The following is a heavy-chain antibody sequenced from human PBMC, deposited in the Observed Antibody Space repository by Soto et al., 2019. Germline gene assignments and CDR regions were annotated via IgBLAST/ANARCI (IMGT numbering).Heavy chain of an antibody. V-gene: IGHV4-59*12. D-gene: IGHD5-18*01. CDR2: IYYSGST. CDR1: GGSISSYY. J-gene: IGHJ4*02. Sequence: PSETLSLTCTVSGGSISSYYWSWIRQPPGKGLEWIGYIYYSGSTYYNPSLKSRVTISVDTSKNQFSLKLSSVTAADTAVYYCARWDTAMVTDYWGQGTLVTVSS. CDR3: ARWDTAMVTDY.